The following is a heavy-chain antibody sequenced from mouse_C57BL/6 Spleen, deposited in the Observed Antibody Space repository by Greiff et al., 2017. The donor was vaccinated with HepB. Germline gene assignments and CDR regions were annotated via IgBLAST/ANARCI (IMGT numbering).Heavy chain of an antibody. J-gene: IGHJ2*01. CDR2: INPSNGGT. CDR3: ARGGPLLRQALRY. D-gene: IGHD1-1*01. CDR1: GYTFTSYW. Sequence: VQLQQPGTELVKPGASVKLSCKASGYTFTSYWMHWVKQRPGQGLEWIGNINPSNGGTNYNEKFKSKATLTVDKSSSTAYMQLSSLTSEDSAVYYCARGGPLLRQALRYWGQGTPLTVSS. V-gene: IGHV1-53*01.